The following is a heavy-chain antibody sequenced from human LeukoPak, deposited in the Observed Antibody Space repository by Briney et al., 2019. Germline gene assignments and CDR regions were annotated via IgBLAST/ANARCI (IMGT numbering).Heavy chain of an antibody. CDR3: ARDNDFFDY. Sequence: SETLSLTCSVSGGXINTYYCSCIRQPAGKGLEWIGGIHSSGSTHYNPSLKSRVTMSLDTSKNQFSLKLTSVTAADTAVYYCARDNDFFDYWGQGTLVTVSS. CDR1: GGXINTYY. J-gene: IGHJ4*02. CDR2: IHSSGST. V-gene: IGHV4-4*07.